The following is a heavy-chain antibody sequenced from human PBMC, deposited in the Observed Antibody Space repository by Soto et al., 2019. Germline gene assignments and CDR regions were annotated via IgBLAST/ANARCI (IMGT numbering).Heavy chain of an antibody. D-gene: IGHD2-21*01. V-gene: IGHV2-5*02. CDR3: AHVFYSRAPFDS. CDR2: IYWDEDK. J-gene: IGHJ4*02. CDR1: GFSLSTSGVG. Sequence: QITLKESGPTLVKPTQTLTLTCTFSGFSLSTSGVGVGWIRQPPGKALEWLGFIYWDEDKRYTPSLQSRLTTTEDTSKCQVVLTITSIDPVDTATYYCAHVFYSRAPFDSWGQGSLVTVSA.